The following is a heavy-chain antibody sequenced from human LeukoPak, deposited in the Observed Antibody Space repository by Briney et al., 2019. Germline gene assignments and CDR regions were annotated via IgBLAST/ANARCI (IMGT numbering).Heavy chain of an antibody. CDR3: ARDVPDSSWGPSDI. D-gene: IGHD6-19*01. V-gene: IGHV3-48*02. Sequence: GGSLRLSCVASGFRFSDYSMNWVRQAPGKGLEWISYILNTGTLINYADSVEGRFTISRDNAKNSLYLQLNSLRDEDTAVYYCARDVPDSSWGPSDIWGQGTMVTVSS. J-gene: IGHJ3*02. CDR2: ILNTGTLI. CDR1: GFRFSDYS.